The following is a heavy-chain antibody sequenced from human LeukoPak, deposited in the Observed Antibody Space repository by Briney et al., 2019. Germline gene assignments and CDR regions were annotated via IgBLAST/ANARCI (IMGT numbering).Heavy chain of an antibody. J-gene: IGHJ4*02. D-gene: IGHD6-19*01. V-gene: IGHV4-61*08. CDR3: ARVRYSRGWYEDY. Sequence: SAETLSPTCTVPGGSFSSGGYYGSWIRQPQGKGLEGSEYIYYSGSTKYNPSLKSRVTLSVDTSKNQFSLMLSSVTAADTAVYYCARVRYSRGWYEDYWGQGTLVTVSS. CDR1: GGSFSSGGYY. CDR2: IYYSGST.